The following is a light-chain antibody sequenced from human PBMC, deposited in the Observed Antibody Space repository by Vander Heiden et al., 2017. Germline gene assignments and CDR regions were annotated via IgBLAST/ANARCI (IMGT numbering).Light chain of an antibody. V-gene: IGLV2-8*01. CDR1: SSDNGTYNY. Sequence: QSALTQPTSGSGSPGQSVTISCTGTSSDNGTYNYFSWYQQHPGNAPILMIYEFNKRPSGVPARFSGSKSGNTASLTVSGLQADEEADYYCSSYAGSTNLVVFGGGTTLTVL. CDR3: SSYAGSTNLVV. CDR2: EFN. J-gene: IGLJ2*01.